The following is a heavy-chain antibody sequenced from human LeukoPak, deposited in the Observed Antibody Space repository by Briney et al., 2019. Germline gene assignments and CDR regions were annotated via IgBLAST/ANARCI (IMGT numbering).Heavy chain of an antibody. CDR3: AREIAAAALGGVFVYYYMDV. CDR2: IIPIFGTA. D-gene: IGHD6-13*01. V-gene: IGHV1-69*05. J-gene: IGHJ6*03. CDR1: GGTFSSYA. Sequence: GSSVKVSCKASGGTFSSYAISWVRQALGQGLEWMGRIIPIFGTANYAQKFQGRVTITTDESTSTAYMELSSLRSEDTAVYYCAREIAAAALGGVFVYYYMDVWGKGTTVTVSS.